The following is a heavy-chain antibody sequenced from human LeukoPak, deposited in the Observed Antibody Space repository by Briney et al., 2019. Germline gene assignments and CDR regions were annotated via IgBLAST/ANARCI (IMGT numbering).Heavy chain of an antibody. CDR3: AKLGDCSGGSCYYGWGFDP. D-gene: IGHD2-15*01. CDR2: IRYDGSNK. CDR1: GFTFSSYG. Sequence: PGGSLRLSCAASGFTFSSYGMHWVRQAPGKGLEGVAFIRYDGSNKYYADSVKGRVTIPRDNSQNPLYLQLNSLRAEATAVYYCAKLGDCSGGSCYYGWGFDPWGQGTLVTVSS. J-gene: IGHJ5*02. V-gene: IGHV3-30*02.